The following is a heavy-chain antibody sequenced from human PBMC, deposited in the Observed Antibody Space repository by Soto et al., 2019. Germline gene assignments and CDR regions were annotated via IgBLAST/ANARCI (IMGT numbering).Heavy chain of an antibody. CDR1: GFTFSNAW. Sequence: PGGSLRLSCAASGFTFSNAWMSWVRQAPGKGLEWVGRIKSKTDGGTTDYAAPVKGRFTISRDDSKNTLYLQMNSLKSEDTAVYYCMSTPHSGYISGYYYWGQGTQVTVSS. J-gene: IGHJ4*02. CDR2: IKSKTDGGTT. CDR3: MSTPHSGYISGYYY. V-gene: IGHV3-15*01. D-gene: IGHD6-19*01.